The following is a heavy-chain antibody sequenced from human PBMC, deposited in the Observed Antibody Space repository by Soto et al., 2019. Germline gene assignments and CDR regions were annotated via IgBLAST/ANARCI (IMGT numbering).Heavy chain of an antibody. V-gene: IGHV1-18*01. CDR2: ISGYNGKT. D-gene: IGHD3-16*01. CDR1: GYSFTRYG. J-gene: IGHJ6*02. Sequence: QVQLVQSGNEVKKPGASVNVSCKASGYSFTRYGISWVRQAPGQGLEWMGWISGYNGKTKYAQKLQGRGSMTTDTSTRTAYMALRSLGSDDTAVYYCAREGARTYSYYGMDVWGQGTTVTVSS. CDR3: AREGARTYSYYGMDV.